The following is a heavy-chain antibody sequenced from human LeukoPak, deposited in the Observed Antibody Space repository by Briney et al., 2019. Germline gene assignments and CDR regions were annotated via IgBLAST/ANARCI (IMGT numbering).Heavy chain of an antibody. CDR1: GGTFSSYA. V-gene: IGHV1-69*13. CDR2: IIPIFGTA. D-gene: IGHD2-15*01. Sequence: SVKVSCKASGGTFSSYAISWVRQAPGRGLEWMGRIIPIFGTANYAQKFQGRVTITADESTSTAYMELSSLRSEDTAVYYCARVPYCSGGSCLLRGYYFDFWGQGTLVTVSS. J-gene: IGHJ4*02. CDR3: ARVPYCSGGSCLLRGYYFDF.